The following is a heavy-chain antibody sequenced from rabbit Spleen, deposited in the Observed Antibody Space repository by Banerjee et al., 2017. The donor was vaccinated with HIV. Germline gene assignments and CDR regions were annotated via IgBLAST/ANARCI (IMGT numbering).Heavy chain of an antibody. J-gene: IGHJ6*01. Sequence: QSLEESGGDLVKTGASLTVTCTASGGSFSTNYYMCWVRKAPGKGLEWIACIEGGSSAFSYFASWAKGRFTISKTSSTTVTLQVTSLTVADTATYFCARDSGSSFSSYGMDLWGPGTLVTVS. CDR3: ARDSGSSFSSYGMDL. V-gene: IGHV1S40*01. CDR2: IEGGSSAFS. CDR1: GGSFSTNYY. D-gene: IGHD8-1*01.